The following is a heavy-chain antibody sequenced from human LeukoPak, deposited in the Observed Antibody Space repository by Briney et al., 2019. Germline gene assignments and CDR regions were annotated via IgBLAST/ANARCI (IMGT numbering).Heavy chain of an antibody. CDR2: IYHSGST. CDR3: ARGDDYYDSSGYDFDY. V-gene: IGHV4-38-2*02. J-gene: IGHJ4*02. CDR1: GGSISTDY. D-gene: IGHD3-22*01. Sequence: EPSETLSLTCTVSGGSISTDYWSWIRQPPGKGLEWIGSIYHSGSTYYNPSLKSRVTISLDTSKNHFSLKLNSVTAADTAVYYCARGDDYYDSSGYDFDYWGQGILVTVSS.